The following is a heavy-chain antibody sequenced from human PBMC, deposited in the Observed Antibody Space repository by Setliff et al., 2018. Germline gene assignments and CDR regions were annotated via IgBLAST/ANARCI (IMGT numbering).Heavy chain of an antibody. V-gene: IGHV4-31*03. D-gene: IGHD1-26*01. CDR3: ARVRWDRESFDI. J-gene: IGHJ3*02. CDR2: IYYSGTT. CDR1: GGSFSSGGYY. Sequence: SETLSLTCTVSGGSFSSGGYYWNWIRQHPRKGLEWIGYIYYSGTTYSNPTLKSRVTISVDTSKSQFSLNLTSVTAADTAIYYCARVRWDRESFDIWGQGTMVTVSS.